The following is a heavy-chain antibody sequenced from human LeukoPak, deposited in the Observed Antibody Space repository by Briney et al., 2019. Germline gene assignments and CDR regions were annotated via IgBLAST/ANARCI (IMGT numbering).Heavy chain of an antibody. V-gene: IGHV1-2*02. D-gene: IGHD5-12*01. CDR2: INPNSGGT. CDR1: GYTLTDYY. CDR3: ARDGGYLLYGY. Sequence: ASVKVSCKTSGYTLTDYYIHWVRQAPGQGLEWMGWINPNSGGTNYEEKFQGRVTMTRDTSISTAYMELSRLTSDDTAVYYCARDGGYLLYGYWGQGTLVTVSS. J-gene: IGHJ4*02.